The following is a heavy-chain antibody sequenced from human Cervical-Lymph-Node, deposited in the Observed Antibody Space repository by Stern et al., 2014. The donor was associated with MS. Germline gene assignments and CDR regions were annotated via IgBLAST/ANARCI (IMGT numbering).Heavy chain of an antibody. D-gene: IGHD6-13*01. CDR2: INFDGTNT. J-gene: IGHJ5*02. CDR1: GFRFSSYW. V-gene: IGHV3-74*01. CDR3: ARDRFHYSGSWYSDNWFDP. Sequence: EVQLVESGGGLAQPGGSLRLSCAASGFRFSSYWMHWVRQAPGKGPVWVSRINFDGTNTYYADSVKGRFTISRDNAKKTLYLQMNSLRGEDTAVYYCARDRFHYSGSWYSDNWFDPWGQGTLVTVSS.